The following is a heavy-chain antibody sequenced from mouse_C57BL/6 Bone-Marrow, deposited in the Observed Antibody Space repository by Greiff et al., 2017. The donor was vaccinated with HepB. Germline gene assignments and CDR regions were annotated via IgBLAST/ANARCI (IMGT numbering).Heavy chain of an antibody. CDR3: ARRDYN. Sequence: QVHVKQPGAELVKPGASVKMSCKASGYTFTSYWITWVKQRPGQGLEWIGDIYPGSGSTNYNEKFKSKATLTVDTSSSTAYMQLSSLTSEDSAVYYCARRDYNWGQGTLVTVSA. D-gene: IGHD2-4*01. CDR2: IYPGSGST. V-gene: IGHV1-55*01. J-gene: IGHJ3*01. CDR1: GYTFTSYW.